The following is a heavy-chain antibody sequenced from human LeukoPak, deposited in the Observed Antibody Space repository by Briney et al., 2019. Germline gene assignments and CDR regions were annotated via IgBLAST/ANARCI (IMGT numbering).Heavy chain of an antibody. J-gene: IGHJ6*03. CDR3: AREVSYYDSSGINPYYYYYMDV. D-gene: IGHD3-22*01. CDR2: IKQEGSEK. V-gene: IGHV3-7*01. CDR1: GFTFSSYC. Sequence: VGSLRLSCAASGFTFSSYCMSWVRQAPGKGLEWVANIKQEGSEKYYVDSLKGRCTISRDNAKNSLYLQMNSLRAEDTAVYYCAREVSYYDSSGINPYYYYYMDVWGKGTTVTVSS.